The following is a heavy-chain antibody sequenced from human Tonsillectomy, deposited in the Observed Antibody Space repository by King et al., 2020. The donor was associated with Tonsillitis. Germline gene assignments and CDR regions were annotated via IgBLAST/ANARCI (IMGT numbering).Heavy chain of an antibody. J-gene: IGHJ6*03. V-gene: IGHV3-11*01. CDR1: GFTFSDYY. CDR2: ISSSGGPI. D-gene: IGHD2-2*01. Sequence: VQLVESGGGLVKPGGSLRLSCVASGFTFSDYYMSWIRQAPGKGLEWVSYISSSGGPIYYADSVKGRLTISRDNAKNSLYLQMNSLRAEDTAVYYCARDIGVVPGAKDMDVWGKGTTVTVSS. CDR3: ARDIGVVPGAKDMDV.